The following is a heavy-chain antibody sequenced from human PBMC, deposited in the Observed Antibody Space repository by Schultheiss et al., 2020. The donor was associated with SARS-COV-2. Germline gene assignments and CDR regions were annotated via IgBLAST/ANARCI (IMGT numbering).Heavy chain of an antibody. CDR3: ARGLSQLLLSYFDY. CDR2: IYTSGST. V-gene: IGHV4-59*10. CDR1: GGSFSGYY. D-gene: IGHD2-2*01. Sequence: ETLSLTCAVYGGSFSGYYWSWIRQPAGKGLEWIGRIYTSGSTNYNPSLKSRVTMSVDTSKNQFSLKLSSVTAADTAVYYCARGLSQLLLSYFDYWGQGTLVTVSS. J-gene: IGHJ4*02.